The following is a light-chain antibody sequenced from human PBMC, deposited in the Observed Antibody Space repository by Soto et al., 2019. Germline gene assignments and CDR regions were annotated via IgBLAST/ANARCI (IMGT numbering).Light chain of an antibody. CDR1: SSDVGSYNL. CDR3: CSYAGSSTFFNWV. V-gene: IGLV2-23*02. J-gene: IGLJ3*02. CDR2: EVS. Sequence: QSVLTQPASVSGSPGQSITISCTGTSSDVGSYNLVSWYQQHPGKAPKLMIYEVSKRPSGVSNRFSCSKSGNTASLTISGLQAEDEADYYCCSYAGSSTFFNWVFGGGTKVTFL.